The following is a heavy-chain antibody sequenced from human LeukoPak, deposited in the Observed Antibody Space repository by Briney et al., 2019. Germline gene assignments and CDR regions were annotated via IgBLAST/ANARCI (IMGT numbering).Heavy chain of an antibody. CDR2: FDPEDGET. V-gene: IGHV1-24*01. J-gene: IGHJ3*02. CDR3: ATDILPYYYDSSGSGAFDI. D-gene: IGHD3-22*01. CDR1: GYTLTELS. Sequence: ASVKISCKVSGYTLTELSLHWVRQAPGKGLEWMAGFDPEDGETIYAQKFQGRVTMTEDTSTDTAYMELSSLRSEDTAVYYCATDILPYYYDSSGSGAFDIWGQGTMVTVSS.